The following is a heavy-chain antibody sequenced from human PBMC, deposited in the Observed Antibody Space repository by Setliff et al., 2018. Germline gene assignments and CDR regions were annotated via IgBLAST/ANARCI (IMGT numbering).Heavy chain of an antibody. V-gene: IGHV1-69*05. CDR2: TIPLFGST. J-gene: IGHJ6*03. CDR1: GGTFSNYG. CDR3: AREGVDTRSSTDYRYYMDV. D-gene: IGHD2-15*01. Sequence: GASVKVSCKASGGTFSNYGVSWVRQAPGQGLEWMGGTIPLFGSTDYAQKFHGRVTIITDESTSTAYMELSRLTSDDTAVYYCAREGVDTRSSTDYRYYMDVWGQGTTVTVS.